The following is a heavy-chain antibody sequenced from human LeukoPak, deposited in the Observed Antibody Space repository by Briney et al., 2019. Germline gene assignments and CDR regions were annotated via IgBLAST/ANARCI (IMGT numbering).Heavy chain of an antibody. J-gene: IGHJ4*02. CDR2: IYTSGST. Sequence: SETLSLTCTVSGGSISSGSYFWSWIRQPAGKGLEWIGRIYTSGSTNYNPSRKSRATISVDTSKNQFSLQLSSVTAADTAVYYCARGIASWGQGNLVTVSS. D-gene: IGHD2-15*01. V-gene: IGHV4-61*02. CDR3: ARGIAS. CDR1: GGSISSGSYF.